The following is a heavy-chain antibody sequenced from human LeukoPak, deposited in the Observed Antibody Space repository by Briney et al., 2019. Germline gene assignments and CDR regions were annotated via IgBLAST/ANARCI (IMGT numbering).Heavy chain of an antibody. J-gene: IGHJ4*02. CDR2: ISYDGSNK. CDR3: AKDRYSGTYSPGDY. Sequence: GGSLRLSCAASGFTFSSYGIHWVRQAPGMGLEWVAVISYDGSNKYYVDSVKGRFTISRDNSKNTLYLQMNSLRADDTAVYYCAKDRYSGTYSPGDYWGQGTLVTVSS. CDR1: GFTFSSYG. D-gene: IGHD1-26*01. V-gene: IGHV3-30*18.